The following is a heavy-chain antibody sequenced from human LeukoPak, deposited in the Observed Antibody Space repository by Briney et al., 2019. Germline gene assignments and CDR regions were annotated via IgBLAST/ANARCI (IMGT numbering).Heavy chain of an antibody. D-gene: IGHD5-18*01. CDR3: ARVNTALVTFDS. V-gene: IGHV4-59*01. CDR2: IYYSGSS. J-gene: IGHJ5*01. Sequence: SETLSLTCNVSGGSISGYHWSWIRQPPGKGLEWPGYIYYSGSSNYNPSLKSRVTMSADTSKNQFSLKLSSVTAADAAVYYCARVNTALVTFDSWGQGTQVTVSS. CDR1: GGSISGYH.